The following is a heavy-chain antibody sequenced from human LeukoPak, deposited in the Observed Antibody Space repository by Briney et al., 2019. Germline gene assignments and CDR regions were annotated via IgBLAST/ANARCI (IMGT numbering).Heavy chain of an antibody. CDR2: ISSNGGST. Sequence: GGSLRLSCAASGFTFSSYAMHWVRQAPGRGLEYVSAISSNGGSTYYANSVKGRFTISRDNSKNTLYLQMGSLRAEDMAVYYCARSQPDGLLWFGEGYFDYWGQGTLVTVSS. D-gene: IGHD3-10*01. V-gene: IGHV3-64*01. J-gene: IGHJ4*02. CDR1: GFTFSSYA. CDR3: ARSQPDGLLWFGEGYFDY.